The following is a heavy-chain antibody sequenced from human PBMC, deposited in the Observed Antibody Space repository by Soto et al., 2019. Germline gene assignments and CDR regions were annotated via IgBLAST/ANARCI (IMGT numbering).Heavy chain of an antibody. CDR3: ARLNYCSGGSCYSYYFHY. V-gene: IGHV3-33*01. CDR1: GFTFSSYG. CDR2: IWYDGSNK. D-gene: IGHD2-15*01. Sequence: QVQLVESGGGVVQPGRSLRLSCAASGFTFSSYGMHWVRQAPGKGLEWGAVIWYDGSNKYYADSVKGRFTISRDNSKNTLYLQMNSLRAEDTAVYYCARLNYCSGGSCYSYYFHYWGQGTLVTVSS. J-gene: IGHJ4*02.